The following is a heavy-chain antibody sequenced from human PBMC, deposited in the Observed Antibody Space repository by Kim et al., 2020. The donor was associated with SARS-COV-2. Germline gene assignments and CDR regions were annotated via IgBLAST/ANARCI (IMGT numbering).Heavy chain of an antibody. D-gene: IGHD3-10*01. CDR2: IFNTWDT. CDR3: ARVGFGEPPDYFYYYMDV. CDR1: GASITRFY. V-gene: IGHV4-59*12. J-gene: IGHJ6*03. Sequence: SETLSLTCSVSGASITRFYWAWIRQSPARGLEWVGYIFNTWDTQDNPSLMGRVTISLDTSENQIPLKLVSVTAADTAVYFCARVGFGEPPDYFYYYMDVWGKGITVTVSS.